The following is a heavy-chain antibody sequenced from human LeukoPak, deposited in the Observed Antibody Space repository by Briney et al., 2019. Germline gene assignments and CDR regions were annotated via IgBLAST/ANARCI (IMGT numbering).Heavy chain of an antibody. V-gene: IGHV3-64*01. Sequence: PGGSLRLSCAASGFTFSSYAMHWVRQAPGKGLEYVSAISSNGGSTYYANSVKGRFTISRDNSKNTLYLQMNSLRAEDTAVYYCATSATLTGYFDYWGQGTLVTVSS. J-gene: IGHJ4*02. CDR1: GFTFSSYA. CDR3: ATSATLTGYFDY. CDR2: ISSNGGST. D-gene: IGHD3-9*01.